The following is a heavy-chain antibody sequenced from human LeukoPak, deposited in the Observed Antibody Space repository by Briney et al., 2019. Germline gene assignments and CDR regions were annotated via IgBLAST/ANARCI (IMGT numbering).Heavy chain of an antibody. D-gene: IGHD3-22*01. CDR3: ARGSYYDSSGYHD. V-gene: IGHV1-69*04. CDR2: IIPILGIA. CDR1: GGTFSSYA. Sequence: SVKVSCKASGGTFSSYAISWVRQAPGQGLERMGRIIPILGIANYAQKFQGRVTITADKSTSTAYMELSSLRSEDTAVYYCARGSYYDSSGYHDWGQGTLVTVSS. J-gene: IGHJ4*02.